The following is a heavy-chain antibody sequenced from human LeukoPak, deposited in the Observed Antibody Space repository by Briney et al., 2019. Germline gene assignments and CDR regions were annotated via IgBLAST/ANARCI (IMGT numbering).Heavy chain of an antibody. CDR3: ARLAPPGYGMDV. D-gene: IGHD2-21*01. CDR2: TYYTGST. V-gene: IGHV4-59*01. CDR1: GGSISSYY. J-gene: IGHJ6*02. Sequence: SETLSLTCTVSGGSISSYYWSWIRQPPGKGLEWIGYTYYTGSTNYNPSLKSRVTISVDTSKNQFSLKLSSVTAADTAVYYCARLAPPGYGMDVWGQGTTVTVSS.